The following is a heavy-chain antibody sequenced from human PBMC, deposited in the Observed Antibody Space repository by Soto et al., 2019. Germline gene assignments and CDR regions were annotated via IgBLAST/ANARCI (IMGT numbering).Heavy chain of an antibody. CDR2: ISSSGSTI. CDR1: GLTFSDYY. CDR3: ARDNIWVADIYYYYGMDV. J-gene: IGHJ6*02. D-gene: IGHD6-19*01. Sequence: VGSLRRCCIAAGLTFSDYYMSWIRQAPGKGLEWVSYISSSGSTIYYADSVKGRFTISRDNAKNSLYLQMNSLRAEDTAVYYCARDNIWVADIYYYYGMDVWGQGTTVTVSS. V-gene: IGHV3-11*01.